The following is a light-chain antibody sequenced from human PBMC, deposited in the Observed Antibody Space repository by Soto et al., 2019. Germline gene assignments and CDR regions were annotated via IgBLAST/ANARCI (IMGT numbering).Light chain of an antibody. CDR3: MQPLQTPWT. V-gene: IGKV2-28*01. J-gene: IGKJ1*01. CDR1: QSLLHSNGYNY. Sequence: DIVMTQSPLSLPVTPGEPASISCRSSQSLLHSNGYNYLDWYLQKPGQSPQVLIYLGSNRASGLPDRFSGSGSGTDFTLKISRVEAEDVGVYYCMQPLQTPWTFGEGTKV. CDR2: LGS.